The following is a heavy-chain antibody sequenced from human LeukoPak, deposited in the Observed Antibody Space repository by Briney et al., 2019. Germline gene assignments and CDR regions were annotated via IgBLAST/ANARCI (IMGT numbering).Heavy chain of an antibody. D-gene: IGHD3-10*01. J-gene: IGHJ3*02. CDR2: ISSSGSTI. V-gene: IGHV3-48*03. CDR3: ARAEGAYGSGSYYAFDI. CDR1: GFTFSSYE. Sequence: GGSVRLSCAASGFTFSSYEMNWLRQAPGKGLEWVSYISSSGSTIYYADSVKGRFTISRDNAKNSLYLQMNSLRAEDTALYYCARAEGAYGSGSYYAFDIWGQGTMVTVSS.